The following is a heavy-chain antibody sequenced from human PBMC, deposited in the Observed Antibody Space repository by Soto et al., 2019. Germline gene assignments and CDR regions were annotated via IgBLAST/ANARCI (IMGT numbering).Heavy chain of an antibody. CDR2: INPSGGST. V-gene: IGHV1-46*01. D-gene: IGHD3-22*01. J-gene: IGHJ4*02. CDR3: ARVMYYYDSSGYLSPDY. Sequence: ASVKVSCKASGYTFTSYYMHWVRQAPGQGLEWMGIINPSGGSTSYAQKFQGRVTMTRDTSTSTVYMELSSLRSEDTAVYYCARVMYYYDSSGYLSPDYWGQGTLVTVSS. CDR1: GYTFTSYY.